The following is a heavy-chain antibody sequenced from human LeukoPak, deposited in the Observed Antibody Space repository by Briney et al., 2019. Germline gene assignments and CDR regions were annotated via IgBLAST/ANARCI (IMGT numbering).Heavy chain of an antibody. V-gene: IGHV1-18*01. Sequence: GPAKVSCKASGYTFTSYGVSWVRQAPGQGLEWMGWISGSNGNTNYAQKLKGRVTMTTDTSTSTAYMELRSLRSDDTAVYYRARYPLSYSSNWHYYFDYWGQGTLLTVSS. CDR1: GYTFTSYG. CDR2: ISGSNGNT. CDR3: ARYPLSYSSNWHYYFDY. J-gene: IGHJ4*02. D-gene: IGHD6-13*01.